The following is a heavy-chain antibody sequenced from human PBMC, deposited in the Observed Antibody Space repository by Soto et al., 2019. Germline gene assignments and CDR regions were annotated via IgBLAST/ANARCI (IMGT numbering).Heavy chain of an antibody. J-gene: IGHJ4*02. D-gene: IGHD3-10*01. Sequence: EVQLVESGGGLVQPGGSLRISCAASGLSFSRHWMSWVRQAPGKGLEWVAKIKHDGSEQYYVDSVKGRFTISRDNAKNSLYLQMSSLRVEDTAVYYCATPLGGSYYRVFDHWGQGTLVTVSS. CDR1: GLSFSRHW. CDR3: ATPLGGSYYRVFDH. V-gene: IGHV3-7*01. CDR2: IKHDGSEQ.